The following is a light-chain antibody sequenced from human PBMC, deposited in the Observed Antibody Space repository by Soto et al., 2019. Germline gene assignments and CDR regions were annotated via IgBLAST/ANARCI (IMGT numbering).Light chain of an antibody. Sequence: QSALTQPPSASGSPGRSVTISYTGTSSDVGGYDYVSWFQQHPGKAPKLIIYEVTKRPSGVPDRFSASKSGNTASLTVSGLQAEDEADYYCSSFVAGNNYWVFGGGTKVTVL. CDR2: EVT. V-gene: IGLV2-8*01. CDR3: SSFVAGNNYWV. CDR1: SSDVGGYDY. J-gene: IGLJ3*02.